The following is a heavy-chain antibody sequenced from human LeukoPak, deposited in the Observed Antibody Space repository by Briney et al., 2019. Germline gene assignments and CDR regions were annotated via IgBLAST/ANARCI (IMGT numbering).Heavy chain of an antibody. CDR1: GYTLSDLS. CDR2: FAPEDGKT. D-gene: IGHD5-24*01. V-gene: IGHV1-24*01. CDR3: ARDPVGDGYNFESYFDY. J-gene: IGHJ4*02. Sequence: ASVKVSCKVSGYTLSDLSMHWIRQAPGKGLEWMGGFAPEDGKTIYAQKFQGRVTMTEDTSTDTAYMELSSLRSEDTSVYYCARDPVGDGYNFESYFDYWGQGTLVTVSS.